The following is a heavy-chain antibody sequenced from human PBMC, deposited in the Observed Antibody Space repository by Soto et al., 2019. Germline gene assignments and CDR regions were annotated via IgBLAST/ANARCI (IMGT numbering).Heavy chain of an antibody. J-gene: IGHJ6*02. V-gene: IGHV3-7*01. Sequence: GGSLRLSCAASGFTFSSYWMTWVRQAPGKGLEWVANIKQEGSEKYYVDSVKGRFTISRDNAKNSLYLQMNSLRAEDTAVYYCARDGEYCSGGSCPGYYGMDVWGQGTTVTVS. D-gene: IGHD2-15*01. CDR2: IKQEGSEK. CDR1: GFTFSSYW. CDR3: ARDGEYCSGGSCPGYYGMDV.